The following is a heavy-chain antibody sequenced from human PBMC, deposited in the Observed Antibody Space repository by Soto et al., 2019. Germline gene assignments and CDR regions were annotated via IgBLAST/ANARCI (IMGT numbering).Heavy chain of an antibody. CDR1: GYTFTSYN. V-gene: IGHV1-8*01. CDR3: AREAGSDPSFYYPYMAV. Sequence: QEQLVQSGAEVKKPGAPVKVSCKAAGYTFTSYNINWVRQATGQGREWMGWMNPNSGNTGYAEKFQGRVTMTRNSSISTAYMELSGLRSEDTAVYYCAREAGSDPSFYYPYMAVWGKGTTVTVSS. J-gene: IGHJ6*03. D-gene: IGHD3-10*01. CDR2: MNPNSGNT.